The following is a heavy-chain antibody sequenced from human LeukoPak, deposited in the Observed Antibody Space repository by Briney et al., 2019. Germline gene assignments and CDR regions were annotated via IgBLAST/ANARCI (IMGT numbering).Heavy chain of an antibody. CDR2: ISNSGTT. V-gene: IGHV4-59*01. D-gene: IGHD3-3*01. CDR3: ARDPGSHITPFGVLSYGWFVP. CDR1: GGPISSYY. J-gene: IGHJ5*02. Sequence: SETLSLTCTVSGGPISSYYWSWIRQSPGKGLEWLGYISNSGTTNYNPSLKSRLSISVDTSKNQISLSLSSVTAADTAVYYCARDPGSHITPFGVLSYGWFVPWGQGTLVTVSS.